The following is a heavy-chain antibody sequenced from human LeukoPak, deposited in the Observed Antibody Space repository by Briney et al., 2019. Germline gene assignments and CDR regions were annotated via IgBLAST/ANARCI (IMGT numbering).Heavy chain of an antibody. J-gene: IGHJ4*02. CDR2: INSDGSST. V-gene: IGHV3-74*01. CDR1: GFTFSSYW. D-gene: IGHD6-19*01. CDR3: ATWAVAGTFLDY. Sequence: GGSLRLSCAASGFTFSSYWIHWVRQAPGKGLVWVSRINSDGSSTNYADSVKGRFTISRDNAKNTLYPQMNSLRAEDTAVYYCATWAVAGTFLDYWGQGTLVTVSS.